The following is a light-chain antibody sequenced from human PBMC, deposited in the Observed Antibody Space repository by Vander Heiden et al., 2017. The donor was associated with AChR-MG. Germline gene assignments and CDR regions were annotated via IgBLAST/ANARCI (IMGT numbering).Light chain of an antibody. CDR1: RSPAGGYDL. V-gene: IGLV2-23*01. J-gene: IGLJ3*02. Sequence: QSALPQPAPGSGSPGQSLTPPCTGSRSPAGGYDLVSWYQQPAGRAPKLIIYEGNKRPAVISNRFSGSKSGNTAYVTIAGLQAEDEADYYCCSDAGTNNWVFGGGTKMTVL. CDR2: EGN. CDR3: CSDAGTNNWV.